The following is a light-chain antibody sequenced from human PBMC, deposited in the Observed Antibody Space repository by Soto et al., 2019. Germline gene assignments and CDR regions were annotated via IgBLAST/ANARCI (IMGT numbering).Light chain of an antibody. CDR3: QQGFSRPRT. J-gene: IGKJ1*01. CDR1: QSIRSD. CDR2: TTS. V-gene: IGKV1-39*01. Sequence: DIQMTQSPSSLSASVGDRVTITCRASQSIRSDLNWYQQRPGQAPKLLIYTTSNLESGVPSRFSGRGSGTDFTLTISNLQPEDFATYFCQQGFSRPRTFGLGTTVEVK.